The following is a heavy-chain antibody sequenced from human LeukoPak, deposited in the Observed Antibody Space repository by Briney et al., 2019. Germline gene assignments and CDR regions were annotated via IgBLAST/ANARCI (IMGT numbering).Heavy chain of an antibody. J-gene: IGHJ4*02. D-gene: IGHD3-22*01. Sequence: QPGGSLRLSCAASGFTFRNFWMMWVRPAPGKGLEWVSYISSSSSTIYYADSVKGRFTISRDNAKNSLYLQMNSLRAEDTAVYYCARDHGPLNYYDSSGYLAHFDYWGQGTLVTVSS. V-gene: IGHV3-48*01. CDR3: ARDHGPLNYYDSSGYLAHFDY. CDR1: GFTFRNFW. CDR2: ISSSSSTI.